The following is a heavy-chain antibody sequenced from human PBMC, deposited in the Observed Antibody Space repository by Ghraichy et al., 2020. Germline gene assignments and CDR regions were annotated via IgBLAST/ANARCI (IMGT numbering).Heavy chain of an antibody. Sequence: SETLSLTCAVSGGSISSGGYSWSWIRQPPGKGLEWIGYIYHSGSTYYNPSLKSRVTISVDRSKNQFSLKLSSVTAADTAVYYCARGRDGYNFVPGAFDIWGQGTMVTVSS. V-gene: IGHV4-30-2*01. CDR2: IYHSGST. CDR3: ARGRDGYNFVPGAFDI. CDR1: GGSISSGGYS. D-gene: IGHD5-24*01. J-gene: IGHJ3*02.